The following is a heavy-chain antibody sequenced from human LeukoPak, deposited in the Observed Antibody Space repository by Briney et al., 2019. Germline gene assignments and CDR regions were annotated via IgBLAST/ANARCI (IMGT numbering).Heavy chain of an antibody. V-gene: IGHV4-59*01. CDR3: ARDTSGYYGRYEH. CDR2: ISYTGTT. J-gene: IGHJ4*02. Sequence: SETLSLTCDVSGASISNKFWSWIRHPPGKGLEWIGYISYTGTTNYNPSLQSRVTISVDTSKNQLSLKVTSMTAADTAVYYCARDTSGYYGRYEHWGQGTLVTVSS. D-gene: IGHD3-3*01. CDR1: GASISNKF.